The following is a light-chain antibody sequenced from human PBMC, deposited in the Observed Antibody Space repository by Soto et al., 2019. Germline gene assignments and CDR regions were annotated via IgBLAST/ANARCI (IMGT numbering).Light chain of an antibody. V-gene: IGKV1-13*02. CDR3: QYFNGYTSIT. J-gene: IGKJ5*01. CDR1: QGISSA. CDR2: DAS. Sequence: AIQLTQSPSSLSASVGDRVTITCRASQGISSALAWYQQKPGKAPKLLIYDASSLESGVPSRFSGSGSGTDFTFTIRSLQPEDLATYYCQYFNGYTSITFGQGTRLEI.